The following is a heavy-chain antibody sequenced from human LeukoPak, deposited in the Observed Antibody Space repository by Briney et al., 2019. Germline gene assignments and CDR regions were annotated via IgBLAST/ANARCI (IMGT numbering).Heavy chain of an antibody. D-gene: IGHD3-10*01. CDR3: AKEDYFNSGSYPGH. V-gene: IGHV3-74*01. J-gene: IGHJ4*02. CDR2: INSDGSWT. Sequence: GGSLRLSCAASGNYWMHWVRQAPGKGLVWVSHINSDGSWTSYADSVKGRFTISKDNAKNTVYLQMNSLSDEDTAVYYCAKEDYFNSGSYPGHWGQGTLVTVSS. CDR1: GNYW.